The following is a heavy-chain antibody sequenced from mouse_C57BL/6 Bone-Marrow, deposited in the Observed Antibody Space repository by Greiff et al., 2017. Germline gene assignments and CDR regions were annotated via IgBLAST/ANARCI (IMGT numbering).Heavy chain of an antibody. D-gene: IGHD2-4*01. V-gene: IGHV1-72*01. CDR2: IDPNSGGT. Sequence: QVQLQQPGAELVKPGASVKLSCKASGYTFTSYWMHWVKQRPGRGLEWIGRIDPNSGGTKDNEKFKSKATLTVDKPSSTAYMQLSSLTSEDSAVYYCARGIYYDYDDAMDYWGQGTSVTVSS. CDR3: ARGIYYDYDDAMDY. J-gene: IGHJ4*01. CDR1: GYTFTSYW.